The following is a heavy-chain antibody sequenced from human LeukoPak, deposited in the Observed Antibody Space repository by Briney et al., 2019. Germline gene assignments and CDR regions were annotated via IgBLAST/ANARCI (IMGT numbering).Heavy chain of an antibody. Sequence: PGGPLRLSCAASGFSFSSHSMNWVRQAPGKGLEWVSYISGSSTTIDYADSAKGRFIISRDNAKKSLYLQMNNLRAEDTAVYYCARDQDWAFDYWGQGILVTVSS. D-gene: IGHD3/OR15-3a*01. CDR1: GFSFSSHS. CDR3: ARDQDWAFDY. CDR2: ISGSSTTI. V-gene: IGHV3-48*01. J-gene: IGHJ4*02.